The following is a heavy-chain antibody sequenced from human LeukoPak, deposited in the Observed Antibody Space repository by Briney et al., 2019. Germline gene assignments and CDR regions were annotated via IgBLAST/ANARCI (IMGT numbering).Heavy chain of an antibody. CDR1: GFTFSNYA. CDR2: ISYDGSNK. CDR3: ARDQLALGDY. Sequence: PGGSLRLSCAASGFTFSNYAMHWVRQAPGKGLEWVAVISYDGSNKYYADSVKGRFTISRDNSKNTLYLQMNSLRTDDTAVYYCARDQLALGDYWGQGTLVTVSS. D-gene: IGHD1-1*01. J-gene: IGHJ4*02. V-gene: IGHV3-30*04.